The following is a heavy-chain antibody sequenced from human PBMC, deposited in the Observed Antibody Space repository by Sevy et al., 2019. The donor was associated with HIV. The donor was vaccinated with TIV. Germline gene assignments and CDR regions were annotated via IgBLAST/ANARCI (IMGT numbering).Heavy chain of an antibody. CDR3: ARHVSGTTDY. CDR1: GGSISSSSYY. Sequence: SETLSLTCTVPGGSISSSSYYWGWIRQPPGKGLEWIGSIYYSGSTYYNPSLKSRVTISVDTSKNQFSLKLSSVTAADTAVYYCARHVSGTTDYWGQGTLVTVSS. J-gene: IGHJ4*02. V-gene: IGHV4-39*01. CDR2: IYYSGST. D-gene: IGHD1-1*01.